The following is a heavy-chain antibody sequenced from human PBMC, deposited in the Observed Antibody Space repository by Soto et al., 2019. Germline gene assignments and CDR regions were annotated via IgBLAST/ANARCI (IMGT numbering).Heavy chain of an antibody. CDR1: GYTFTSYY. J-gene: IGHJ5*02. V-gene: IGHV1-46*01. CDR2: INPSGGST. Sequence: ASVKVSCKASGYTFTSYYMHWVRQAPGQGLEWMGIINPSGGSTSYAQKFQGRVTMTRDTSTSTVYMELSSLRSEDTAVYYCARDRLSIAARPVWFDQWGQGTMVTVSS. CDR3: ARDRLSIAARPVWFDQ. D-gene: IGHD6-6*01.